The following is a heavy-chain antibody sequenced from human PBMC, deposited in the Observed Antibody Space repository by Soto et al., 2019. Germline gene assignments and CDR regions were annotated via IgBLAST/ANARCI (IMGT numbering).Heavy chain of an antibody. CDR3: ATELDVSDILDY. CDR2: IYYSGST. D-gene: IGHD1-26*01. V-gene: IGHV4-59*01. Sequence: SETLSLTCTVSGGSISSYYWSWIRQPPGKGLEWVGYIYYSGSTNYNASLKSRVTISVDTSKNKFSLKLSSVTAADTAVYYCATELDVSDILDYWGQGTLVTVSS. CDR1: GGSISSYY. J-gene: IGHJ4*02.